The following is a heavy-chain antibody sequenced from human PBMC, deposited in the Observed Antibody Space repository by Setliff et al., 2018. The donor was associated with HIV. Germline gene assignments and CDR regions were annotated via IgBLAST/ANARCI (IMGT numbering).Heavy chain of an antibody. CDR2: ISSGGNYK. CDR3: ATDATILGVP. V-gene: IGHV3-21*06. D-gene: IGHD2-21*01. CDR1: GFTFRGYS. Sequence: GGCLRLSCAGSGFTFRGYSINWVRQAPGKGLEWVSSISSGGNYKYYRDSVKGRFTVSRDNGKNSLYLQMDSLRVEDTGIYYCATDATILGVPWGQGTLVTVSS. J-gene: IGHJ5*01.